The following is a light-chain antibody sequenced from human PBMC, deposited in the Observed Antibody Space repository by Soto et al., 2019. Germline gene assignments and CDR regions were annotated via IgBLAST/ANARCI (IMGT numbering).Light chain of an antibody. J-gene: IGLJ1*01. V-gene: IGLV1-47*02. CDR3: AAWDASLSACV. CDR2: YNN. CDR1: DSNIGSNS. Sequence: QSVLTQPPSASGTPGQRVTISCSGGDSNIGSNSVYWYQHLPRMAPKLLIYYNNQRPSGVPDRFSGSRSGTSASLAIVGLRSEDEAVYYCAAWDASLSACVFGNGTKV.